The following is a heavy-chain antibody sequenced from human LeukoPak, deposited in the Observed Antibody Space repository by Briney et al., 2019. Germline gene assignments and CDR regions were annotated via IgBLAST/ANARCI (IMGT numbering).Heavy chain of an antibody. D-gene: IGHD5-24*01. Sequence: PSETLSLTCSVSGGSLSNYYWTWIRRPPGKGLEWIGYIHDSGSTNYKASVMSRVTISLDTSKKQLSLKLSSVTAADTAVYYCARHRATTRADRSFDYWGQGTLVTVSS. CDR1: GGSLSNYY. J-gene: IGHJ4*02. V-gene: IGHV4-59*08. CDR2: IHDSGST. CDR3: ARHRATTRADRSFDY.